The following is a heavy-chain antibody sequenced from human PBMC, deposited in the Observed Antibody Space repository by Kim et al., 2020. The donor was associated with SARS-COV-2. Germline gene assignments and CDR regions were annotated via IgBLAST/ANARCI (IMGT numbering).Heavy chain of an antibody. CDR2: ISHDGSDK. Sequence: GGSLRLSCAASGFTFSTYGMHWVRQAPGKGLEWVAVISHDGSDKYYADSVKGRFTISRDNPKHTLYLQMNSLTAEDTAIYYCAKDYGQWGYVYYFDFWGQGTLVTVSS. J-gene: IGHJ4*02. V-gene: IGHV3-30*18. CDR3: AKDYGQWGYVYYFDF. CDR1: GFTFSTYG. D-gene: IGHD6-19*01.